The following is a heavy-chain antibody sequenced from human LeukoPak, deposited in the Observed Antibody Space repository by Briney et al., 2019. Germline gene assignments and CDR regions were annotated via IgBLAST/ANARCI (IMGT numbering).Heavy chain of an antibody. CDR3: ARAFWYNWHLFDI. CDR2: INADGSST. V-gene: IGHV3-74*01. Sequence: GGSLRLSCAASGFTFSSYWMHWVRQVPGKGLVWVSRINADGSSTSYADSVKGRFTISRDNTKNTLYLQMNSLRAEDTAVYYCARAFWYNWHLFDIWGQGTMVTVSS. CDR1: GFTFSSYW. D-gene: IGHD1-20*01. J-gene: IGHJ3*02.